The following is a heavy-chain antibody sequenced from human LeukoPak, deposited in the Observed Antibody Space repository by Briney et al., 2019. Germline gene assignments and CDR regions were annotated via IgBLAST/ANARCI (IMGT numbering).Heavy chain of an antibody. CDR2: IRSKAKNYAT. D-gene: IGHD1-1*01. V-gene: IGHV3-73*01. J-gene: IGHJ6*02. Sequence: GGPLKLSCAASGFTFSASAVHWVRQAPGKGLEWVGRIRSKAKNYATVYTASVKGRFAISRDDSKNMAYLQMNSLKDEDAAVYYCSSGYYYDDYGMDVWGQGTTVTVSS. CDR3: SSGYYYDDYGMDV. CDR1: GFTFSASA.